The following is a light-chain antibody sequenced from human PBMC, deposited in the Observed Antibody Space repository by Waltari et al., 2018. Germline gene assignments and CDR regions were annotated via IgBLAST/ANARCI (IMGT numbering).Light chain of an antibody. CDR3: QQYYSSPLT. J-gene: IGKJ4*01. CDR1: QSVFNSSANKQY. CDR2: WAS. V-gene: IGKV4-1*01. Sequence: VLTQSPDSLAVSLGERATINCNASQSVFNSSANKQYLGWYQQKPGRPPKLLIYWASTRDSGVPDRFSGSGSGTDFTLTISSLQAEDVAVYYCQQYYSSPLTFGGGTKVEIK.